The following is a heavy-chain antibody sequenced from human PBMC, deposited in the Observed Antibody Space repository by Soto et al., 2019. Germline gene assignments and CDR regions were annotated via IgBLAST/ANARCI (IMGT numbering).Heavy chain of an antibody. D-gene: IGHD3-22*01. CDR1: GGSISSYY. CDR2: MYYTYDIGRS. CDR3: ARGTSSIYFVYYVIGV. Sequence: SETLSLTCTVSGGSISSYYWCWNRQSPQKGLEWIGYMYYTYDIGRSNYNPSLKTRETISGDTTMNQFSLKLSSETDADTAAFYCARGTSSIYFVYYVIGVWGQGTTVTVSS. V-gene: IGHV4-59*12. J-gene: IGHJ6*02.